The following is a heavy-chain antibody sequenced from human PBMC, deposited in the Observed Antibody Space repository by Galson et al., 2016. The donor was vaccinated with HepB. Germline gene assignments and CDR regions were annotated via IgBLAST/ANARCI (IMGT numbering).Heavy chain of an antibody. V-gene: IGHV3-23*01. D-gene: IGHD3-10*01. CDR3: AKCLWVRGVYPFDP. J-gene: IGHJ5*02. Sequence: SLRLSCAASGFTFSSYAMNWVRQAPGKGLEWVATFRGSGGSTSYADSVKGRFTISRDNSKNTLYLQMNSLRAEDTAVYYCAKCLWVRGVYPFDPWGQGTLVTVSS. CDR2: FRGSGGST. CDR1: GFTFSSYA.